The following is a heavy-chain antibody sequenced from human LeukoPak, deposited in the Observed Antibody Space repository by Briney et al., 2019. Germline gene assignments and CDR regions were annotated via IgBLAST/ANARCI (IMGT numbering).Heavy chain of an antibody. V-gene: IGHV1-69*01. CDR2: IIPIFGTA. Sequence: GSSVKVSCKASGGTFSSYAISWVRQAPGQGLEWMGGIIPIFGTANYAQKFQGRVTITADESTSTAYMELSSLRSEDTAVYYCARAGREVTSYLYQLPDYYYYGMDVWGQGTTVTVSS. D-gene: IGHD2-2*01. CDR1: GGTFSSYA. CDR3: ARAGREVTSYLYQLPDYYYYGMDV. J-gene: IGHJ6*02.